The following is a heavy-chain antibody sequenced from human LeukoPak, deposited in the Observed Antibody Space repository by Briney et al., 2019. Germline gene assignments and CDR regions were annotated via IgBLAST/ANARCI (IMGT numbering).Heavy chain of an antibody. J-gene: IGHJ6*02. CDR1: GFPFSNFA. Sequence: GGSLRPSCAASGFPFSNFAMSWVRQAPGKGLEWVGRIKSKTDGGTTDYVAPVKGRFTISRDDSKNTLYLQMNSLKTEDTAVYYCTTAYCTSTSCSMDYYYGMDVWGQGTTVTVSS. D-gene: IGHD2-2*01. V-gene: IGHV3-15*01. CDR2: IKSKTDGGTT. CDR3: TTAYCTSTSCSMDYYYGMDV.